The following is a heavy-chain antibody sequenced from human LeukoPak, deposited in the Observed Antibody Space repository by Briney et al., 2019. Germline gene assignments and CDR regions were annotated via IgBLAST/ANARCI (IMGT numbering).Heavy chain of an antibody. CDR3: TTAPSSGYCSGGSCYSFR. J-gene: IGHJ4*02. D-gene: IGHD2-15*01. Sequence: GGSLRLSCAASGFTFSVYWMHWVRQAPGKGLVWVSRINVDGSNTTYADSVKGRFTISRDNVKNTLYVQMNGLRAEDTAVYYCTTAPSSGYCSGGSCYSFRWGQGTLVTVSS. CDR2: INVDGSNT. V-gene: IGHV3-74*01. CDR1: GFTFSVYW.